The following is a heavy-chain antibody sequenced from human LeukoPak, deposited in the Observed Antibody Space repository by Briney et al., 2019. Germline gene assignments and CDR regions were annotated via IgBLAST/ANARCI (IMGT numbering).Heavy chain of an antibody. J-gene: IGHJ4*02. Sequence: SETLSLTCTVSGGSISSYYWSWIRQPPGKGLEWIGYIYYSGSTNYNPSLKSRVTISVDTSKNQFSLKLSSVTAADTAVYYCARGPNEYCTNGVCCRFDYFDYWGQGTLVTVSS. V-gene: IGHV4-59*01. D-gene: IGHD2-8*01. CDR3: ARGPNEYCTNGVCCRFDYFDY. CDR2: IYYSGST. CDR1: GGSISSYY.